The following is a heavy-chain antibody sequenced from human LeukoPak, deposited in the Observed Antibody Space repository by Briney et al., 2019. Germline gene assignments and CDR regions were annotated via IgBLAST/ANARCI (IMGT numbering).Heavy chain of an antibody. Sequence: ASVKVSCKASGYTFTSYAMHWVRQAPGQRLEWMGWINAGNGNTKYSQKLQGRVTMTTDTSTSTAYMELRSLRSDDTAVYYCARDRVGATSDWGQGTLVTVSS. CDR2: INAGNGNT. J-gene: IGHJ4*02. V-gene: IGHV1-3*01. D-gene: IGHD1-26*01. CDR1: GYTFTSYA. CDR3: ARDRVGATSD.